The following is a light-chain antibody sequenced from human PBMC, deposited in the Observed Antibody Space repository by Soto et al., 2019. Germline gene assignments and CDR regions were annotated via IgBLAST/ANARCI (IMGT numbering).Light chain of an antibody. CDR2: EGS. Sequence: QSALTQPASVSGSPGQSITISCTGTSSDVGSYNLVSWYQQHPGKAPKFMIYEGSKRPSGVSNRFSGSKSGNTASLTISGLQAEDEADYYCCSYAGSSTPNWVFGGGTKVTVL. CDR3: CSYAGSSTPNWV. V-gene: IGLV2-23*01. J-gene: IGLJ3*02. CDR1: SSDVGSYNL.